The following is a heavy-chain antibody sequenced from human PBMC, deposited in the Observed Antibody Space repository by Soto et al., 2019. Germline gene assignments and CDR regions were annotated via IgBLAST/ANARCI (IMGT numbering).Heavy chain of an antibody. V-gene: IGHV1-18*01. CDR2: ISAYNGNT. Sequence: ASVKVSCKASGYTFTSYGISWVRQAPGQGLEWMGWISAYNGNTNYAQKLQGRVTMTTDTSTSTAYMELRSLRSDDTAVYYCAKDPGGKWLSTQVLDYWGKGTLVPVSP. D-gene: IGHD5-12*01. CDR1: GYTFTSYG. J-gene: IGHJ4*02. CDR3: AKDPGGKWLSTQVLDY.